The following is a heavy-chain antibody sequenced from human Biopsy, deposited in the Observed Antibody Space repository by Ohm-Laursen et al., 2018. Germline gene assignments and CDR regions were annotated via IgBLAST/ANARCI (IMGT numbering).Heavy chain of an antibody. D-gene: IGHD1-26*01. CDR2: IGPNSGAT. J-gene: IGHJ2*01. Sequence: ASVKASCKVSGYTFTAYFIHWVRQSPGQGLEWMGWIGPNSGATNYAQKIQGRVTMTRDTSMSTAYMELNRLRSDDPAVYYCARGGLNYWYFDLWGRGTLVTVSS. CDR1: GYTFTAYF. CDR3: ARGGLNYWYFDL. V-gene: IGHV1-2*02.